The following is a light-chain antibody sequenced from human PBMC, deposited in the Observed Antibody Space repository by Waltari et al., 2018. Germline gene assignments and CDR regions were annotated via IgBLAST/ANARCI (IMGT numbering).Light chain of an antibody. CDR2: DVS. J-gene: IGLJ3*02. V-gene: IGLV2-14*04. CDR3: SSYTSSSPWV. Sequence: WYQQRPGKAPKLMIYDVSKRPSGVSNRFSGSKSCNTASLTISGLQAEDEADYYCSSYTSSSPWVFGGGTKLTVL.